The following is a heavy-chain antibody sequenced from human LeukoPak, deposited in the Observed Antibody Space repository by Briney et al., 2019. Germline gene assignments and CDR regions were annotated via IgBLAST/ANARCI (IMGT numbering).Heavy chain of an antibody. V-gene: IGHV3-23*01. D-gene: IGHD3-10*01. CDR3: AKSPYGSGSYLSYFDY. J-gene: IGHJ4*02. Sequence: PGGSLRLSCAASGFTFSSYAMSWVRQAPGKGLEWVSAISGSGGSTYYADSVKGRFTISRDNSKNTLYLQMNSLRAEDTAVYYCAKSPYGSGSYLSYFDYWGQGTLVTVSS. CDR2: ISGSGGST. CDR1: GFTFSSYA.